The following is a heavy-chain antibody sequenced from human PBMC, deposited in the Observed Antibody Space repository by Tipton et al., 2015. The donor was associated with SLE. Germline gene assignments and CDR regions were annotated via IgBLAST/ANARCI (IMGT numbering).Heavy chain of an antibody. CDR2: INPNTDNT. CDR3: ASHVSYDFWSGYSKGGYYCDY. J-gene: IGHJ4*02. CDR1: GYTFTTYD. D-gene: IGHD3-3*01. V-gene: IGHV1-8*01. Sequence: QLVQSGAEVKRPGASVKVSRKASGYTFTTYDIFWVRQATGQGLEWMGWINPNTDNTGYARKFQGRVTMTRDTSISTAYMELSSLRSEATAVYYCASHVSYDFWSGYSKGGYYCDYWGQGTLVTVSS.